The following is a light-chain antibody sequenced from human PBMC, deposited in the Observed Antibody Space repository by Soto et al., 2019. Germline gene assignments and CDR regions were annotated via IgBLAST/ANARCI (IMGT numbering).Light chain of an antibody. J-gene: IGLJ2*01. V-gene: IGLV2-23*03. CDR3: CSYAGSSTFVV. Sequence: QSVLTQPASVSGSPGQSITISCTGTSSDVGSYNLVSWYQQHPGKAPKLMIYEGSKRPSVVSNRFAGSKSGNTASLTICGLQAEDEADYYCCSYAGSSTFVVFGGGTKLTVL. CDR2: EGS. CDR1: SSDVGSYNL.